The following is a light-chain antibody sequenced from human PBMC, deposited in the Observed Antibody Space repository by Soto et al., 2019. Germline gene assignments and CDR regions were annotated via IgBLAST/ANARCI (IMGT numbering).Light chain of an antibody. Sequence: EMVLTQSPGTLSLSPGERATLSCSASQSVSSSYLAWYQQKPGQAPRLLIYGASSRATGIPDRFSGSGSVTDFTLTISRLEPEDFAVYYCQPYGSSPTFGGGTKVEIK. V-gene: IGKV3-20*01. CDR3: QPYGSSPT. CDR2: GAS. CDR1: QSVSSSY. J-gene: IGKJ4*01.